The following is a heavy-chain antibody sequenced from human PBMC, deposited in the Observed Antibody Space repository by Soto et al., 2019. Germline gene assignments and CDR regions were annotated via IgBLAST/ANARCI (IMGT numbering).Heavy chain of an antibody. J-gene: IGHJ6*02. CDR1: GFTFSSYW. D-gene: IGHD6-13*01. CDR3: ARDNCRRDSSSCHYYYGMDV. V-gene: IGHV3-74*01. CDR2: INSDGSST. Sequence: GGSLRLSCAASGFTFSSYWMHWVRQAPGKGLVWVSRINSDGSSTSYADSVKGRFTISRDNAKNSLYLQMNSLRAEDTAVYYGARDNCRRDSSSCHYYYGMDVWGQGTTVTVSS.